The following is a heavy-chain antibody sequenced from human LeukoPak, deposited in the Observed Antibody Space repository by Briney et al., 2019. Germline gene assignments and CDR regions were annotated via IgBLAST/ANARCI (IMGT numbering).Heavy chain of an antibody. D-gene: IGHD3-16*01. CDR2: IDPSDSYT. CDR1: GYSFTSYW. V-gene: IGHV5-10-1*01. J-gene: IGHJ6*02. Sequence: GESLKISCKGSGYSFTSYWISWVRQMPGKGLEWMGRIDPSDSYTIYSPSFQGHVTISADKSISTAYLQWSGLKASDTAMYYCAWGYYGMDVWGQGTTVTVSS. CDR3: AWGYYGMDV.